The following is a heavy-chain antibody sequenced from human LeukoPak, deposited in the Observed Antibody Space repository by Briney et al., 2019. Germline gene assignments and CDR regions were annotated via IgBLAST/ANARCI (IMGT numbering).Heavy chain of an antibody. J-gene: IGHJ4*02. V-gene: IGHV4-59*01. CDR1: GGSISSYY. D-gene: IGHD2-21*02. CDR3: ARTLVVTAIRPMYYFDY. Sequence: SETLSLTCTVPGGSISSYYWSWIRQPPGKGLEWIGYIYYSGSTNYNPSLKSRVTISVDTSKNQFSLKLSSVTAADTAVYYCARTLVVTAIRPMYYFDYWGQGTLVTVSS. CDR2: IYYSGST.